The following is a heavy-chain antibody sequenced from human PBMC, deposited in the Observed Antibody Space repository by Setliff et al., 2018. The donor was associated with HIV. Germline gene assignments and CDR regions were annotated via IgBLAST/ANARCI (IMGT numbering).Heavy chain of an antibody. CDR3: ARGIYSSGWWGDYYFDF. V-gene: IGHV4-39*01. CDR2: IYWSGLT. Sequence: SETLSLTCTVSGGSVSTGNYYWNWIRLPPGKGLEWIGSIYWSGLTFYNPSLKSRVTMSVDTSKNQFSLKLSSVTAADTAVYYCARGIYSSGWWGDYYFDFWGQGTLVTVSS. CDR1: GGSVSTGNYY. D-gene: IGHD6-19*01. J-gene: IGHJ4*02.